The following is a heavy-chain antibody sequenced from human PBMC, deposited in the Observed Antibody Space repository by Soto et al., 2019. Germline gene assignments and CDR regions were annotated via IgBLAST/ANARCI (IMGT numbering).Heavy chain of an antibody. CDR2: IGVSGDTT. CDR1: GFTFSSYA. CDR3: AKVRRFGELRSLY. V-gene: IGHV3-23*01. D-gene: IGHD3-10*01. Sequence: EVQLLESVGGLVQPGGSLRLSCAASGFTFSSYAMSWVRQAPGKGQEWVSAIGVSGDTTYYADSVKGRFTISRDNSKNTLYLQMGSLRAEETAVYYCAKVRRFGELRSLYWGQGTLVTVSS. J-gene: IGHJ4*02.